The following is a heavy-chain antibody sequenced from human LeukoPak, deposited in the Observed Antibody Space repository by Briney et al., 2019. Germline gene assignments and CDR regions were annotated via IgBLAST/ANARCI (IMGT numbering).Heavy chain of an antibody. CDR3: ARGRHSYDSSDYYYEGDGFDI. D-gene: IGHD3-22*01. V-gene: IGHV1-46*01. J-gene: IGHJ3*02. CDR1: GDTFTSYY. CDR2: INPSGDST. Sequence: GASVKVSCKASGDTFTSYYMHWVRQAPGQGLEWMGIINPSGDSTSSAQKFQGRVTMTRDMSTSTVFMELSSLRTEDTAVYYCARGRHSYDSSDYYYEGDGFDIWGQGTMVTVSS.